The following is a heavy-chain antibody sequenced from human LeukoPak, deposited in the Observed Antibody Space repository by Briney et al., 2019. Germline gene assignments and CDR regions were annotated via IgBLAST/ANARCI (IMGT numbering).Heavy chain of an antibody. V-gene: IGHV3-33*01. D-gene: IGHD4-17*01. CDR2: IWYDGSNK. CDR3: AREVTVKNYYYYYMDV. J-gene: IGHJ6*03. Sequence: QPGRSLRLSCAASGFTFSSYGMHWVRQAPGKGLEWVAVIWYDGSNKYYADSLKGRFTISRDNSKNTLYLQMNSLRAEDTAVYYCAREVTVKNYYYYYMDVWGKGTTVTVSS. CDR1: GFTFSSYG.